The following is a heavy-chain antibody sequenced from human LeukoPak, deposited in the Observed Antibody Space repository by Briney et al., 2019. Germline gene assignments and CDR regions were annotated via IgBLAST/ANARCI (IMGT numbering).Heavy chain of an antibody. CDR1: GFTFSTYA. J-gene: IGHJ5*01. Sequence: GGSLRLSCAVSGFTFSTYAMSWVRQTPGKGLEWVSSISGSADSTYYADSVKGRFTISRDNSKNTLYLQMNRLRAEDTAVYYCASFGGAGYCGGNCYRWFDSWGPGTLVTVSS. CDR3: ASFGGAGYCGGNCYRWFDS. V-gene: IGHV3-23*01. D-gene: IGHD2-21*02. CDR2: ISGSADST.